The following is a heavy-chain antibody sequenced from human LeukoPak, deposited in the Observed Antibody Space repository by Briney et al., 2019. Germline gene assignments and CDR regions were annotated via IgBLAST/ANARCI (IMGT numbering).Heavy chain of an antibody. V-gene: IGHV3-23*01. Sequence: PGGSLRLSCAASGFTFSTYAMSWVRQAPGKGLEWASGISGSGHRTYYADSLKGRFTISRDNSKSTLHLQMNSLTAEDTAVYYCAKLTTAAAGLFDYWGQETLVTVSS. CDR3: AKLTTAAAGLFDY. CDR1: GFTFSTYA. J-gene: IGHJ4*02. D-gene: IGHD6-25*01. CDR2: ISGSGHRT.